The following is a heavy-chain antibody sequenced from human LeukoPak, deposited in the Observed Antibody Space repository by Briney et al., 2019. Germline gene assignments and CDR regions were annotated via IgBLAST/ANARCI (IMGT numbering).Heavy chain of an antibody. CDR3: ARDDPTYCSSTSCYFGDNWFDP. CDR1: GYTFTGYY. D-gene: IGHD2-2*01. V-gene: IGHV1-2*02. CDR2: INPNSGGT. Sequence: ASVKVSCKASGYTFTGYYMHWVRQAPGQGLEWMGWINPNSGGTNYAQKFQGRVTMTRDTSISTAYMELSSLRSEDTAVYYCARDDPTYCSSTSCYFGDNWFDPWGQGTLVTVSS. J-gene: IGHJ5*02.